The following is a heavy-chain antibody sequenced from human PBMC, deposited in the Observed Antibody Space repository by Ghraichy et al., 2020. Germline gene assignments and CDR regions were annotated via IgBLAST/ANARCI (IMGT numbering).Heavy chain of an antibody. J-gene: IGHJ2*01. Sequence: SCAASGFTFSSYDMHWVRQATGKGLEWVSAIGTAGDPYYPGSVKGRFTISRENAKNSLYLQMNSLRAGDTAVYYCARGAAVEGDWYFDLWGRGTLVTVSS. CDR2: IGTAGDP. D-gene: IGHD6-19*01. CDR3: ARGAAVEGDWYFDL. V-gene: IGHV3-13*05. CDR1: GFTFSSYD.